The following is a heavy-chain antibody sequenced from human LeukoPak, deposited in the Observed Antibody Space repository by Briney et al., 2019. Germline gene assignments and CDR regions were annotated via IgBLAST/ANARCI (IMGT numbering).Heavy chain of an antibody. J-gene: IGHJ6*02. CDR1: GGSIGSYY. V-gene: IGHV4-59*01. D-gene: IGHD3-16*02. Sequence: SETLSLTCTVSGGSIGSYYWSWIRQPPGKGLEWIGYMYYSGSTNYNPSLKSRVTISVDTSKNQFSLKLSSVTAADTAVYYCARNRWMDVWAKGPRSPSP. CDR3: ARNRWMDV. CDR2: MYYSGST.